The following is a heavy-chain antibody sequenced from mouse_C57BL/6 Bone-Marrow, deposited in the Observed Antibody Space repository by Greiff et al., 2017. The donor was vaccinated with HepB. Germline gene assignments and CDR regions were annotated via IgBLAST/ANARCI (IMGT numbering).Heavy chain of an antibody. CDR1: GYTFTSYW. Sequence: QVQLQQPGAELVKPGASVKLSCKASGYTFTSYWMQWVKQRPGQGLEWIGEIDPSDSYTNYNQKFKGKATLTVDTSSSTAYMQLSSLTSEDSAVYYCARGRRGGAMDYWGQGTSVTVSS. J-gene: IGHJ4*01. D-gene: IGHD1-2*01. CDR3: ARGRRGGAMDY. CDR2: IDPSDSYT. V-gene: IGHV1-50*01.